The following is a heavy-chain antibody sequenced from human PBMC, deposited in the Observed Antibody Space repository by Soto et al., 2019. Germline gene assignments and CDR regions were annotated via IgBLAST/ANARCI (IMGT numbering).Heavy chain of an antibody. V-gene: IGHV1-69*02. J-gene: IGHJ6*03. CDR1: GGTFSSYT. CDR3: VRDLYCSGGSCLGDYYYYMDV. CDR2: IIPILGIA. D-gene: IGHD2-15*01. Sequence: GASVKVSCKASGGTFSSYTISWVRQAPGQGLEWMGRIIPILGIANYAQKFQGRVTITADKSTSTAYMVLSSLRSEDTAVYYCVRDLYCSGGSCLGDYYYYMDVWGKGTTVTVSS.